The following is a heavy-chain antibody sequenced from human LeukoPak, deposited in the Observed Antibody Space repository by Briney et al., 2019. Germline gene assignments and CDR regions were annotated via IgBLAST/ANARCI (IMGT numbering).Heavy chain of an antibody. CDR3: ARDRVRLSNYYYYYGMDV. CDR1: GFTVSSNY. V-gene: IGHV3-53*01. J-gene: IGHJ6*02. D-gene: IGHD3-10*01. Sequence: GGSLRLSCAASGFTVSSNYVSWVRQAPGKGLEWDSVIYSGGSTYYADSVKGRFTISRDNSKNTLYLQMNSLRAEDTAVYYCARDRVRLSNYYYYYGMDVWGQGTTVTVSS. CDR2: IYSGGST.